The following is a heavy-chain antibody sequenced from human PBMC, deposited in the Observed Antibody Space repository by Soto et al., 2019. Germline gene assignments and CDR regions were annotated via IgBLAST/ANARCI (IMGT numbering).Heavy chain of an antibody. CDR1: GFTFSSYA. J-gene: IGHJ4*02. V-gene: IGHV3-23*01. Sequence: GGSLRLSCAASGFTFSSYAMSWVRQAPGKGLEWVSAISGSGGSTYYADSVKGRFTISRDNSKNTLYLQMNSLRAEETAVYYCAKDVDYYDSSGYYLFDYWGQGTLVTVSS. CDR3: AKDVDYYDSSGYYLFDY. D-gene: IGHD3-22*01. CDR2: ISGSGGST.